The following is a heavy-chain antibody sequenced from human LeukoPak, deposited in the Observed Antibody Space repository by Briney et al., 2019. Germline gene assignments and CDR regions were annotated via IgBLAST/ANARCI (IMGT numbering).Heavy chain of an antibody. CDR2: IYTSGST. J-gene: IGHJ4*02. V-gene: IGHV4-4*07. Sequence: SETLSLTCTVSGGSISSYYWSWIRQPAGKGLEWIGRIYTSGSTNYNPSLKSRVTISVDTSKNQFSLKLSSVTAADTAVYYCARNPRTYYYGSGTDYWGQGTLVTVSS. CDR1: GGSISSYY. CDR3: ARNPRTYYYGSGTDY. D-gene: IGHD3-10*01.